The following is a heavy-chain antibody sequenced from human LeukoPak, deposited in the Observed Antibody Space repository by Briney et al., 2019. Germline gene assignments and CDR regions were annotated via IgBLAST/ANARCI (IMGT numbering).Heavy chain of an antibody. CDR2: ITSSSSYI. D-gene: IGHD2-15*01. CDR1: GFTFSSYA. Sequence: GGSLRLSCAASGFTFSSYAMSWVRQAPGKGLEWVSSITSSSSYIYYADSVKGRFTISRDNAKNSLYLQMNSLRAEDTAVYYCASGGRGDAFDIWGQGTMVTVSS. J-gene: IGHJ3*02. CDR3: ASGGRGDAFDI. V-gene: IGHV3-21*01.